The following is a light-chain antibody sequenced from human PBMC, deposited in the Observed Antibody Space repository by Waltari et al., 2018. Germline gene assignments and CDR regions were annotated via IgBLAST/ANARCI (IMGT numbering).Light chain of an antibody. Sequence: ILLTQSPGPLSLSPGESATLSCRASQSVGRSLAWYQKKPGQAPRLLIYDASSRATAIPDRFSGSGSGTDFSLTISRLEPEDFAVYYCQKYVNLPATFGQGTTVEIK. CDR2: DAS. CDR3: QKYVNLPAT. J-gene: IGKJ1*01. V-gene: IGKV3-20*01. CDR1: QSVGRS.